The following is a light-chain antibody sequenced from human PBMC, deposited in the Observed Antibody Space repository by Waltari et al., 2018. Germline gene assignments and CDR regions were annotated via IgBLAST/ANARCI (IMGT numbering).Light chain of an antibody. V-gene: IGKV1-8*01. CDR1: PGISSY. CDR3: QQYYSYPLT. CDR2: AAS. Sequence: AIRMTQSPSSLSASTGDRVTITCRASPGISSYLAWYQQKPGKAPNLLIYAASTLQSGVASRFSGSGSGTDFTLTISCLQSEDFATYYCQQYYSYPLTFGGGTKVEIK. J-gene: IGKJ4*01.